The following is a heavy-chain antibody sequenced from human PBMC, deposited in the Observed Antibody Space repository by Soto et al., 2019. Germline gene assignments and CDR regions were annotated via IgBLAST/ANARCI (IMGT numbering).Heavy chain of an antibody. V-gene: IGHV3-66*01. J-gene: IGHJ1*01. CDR3: ARDLVGAKTEHFQH. Sequence: EVQLVESGGGLVQPGGSLRLSCAASGFSVSSNYMSWVRQAPGKGLEWVSVIYSGGGTYYADSVKGRFTISRDNSKNTLYLQMNSLRAEYTAVYYCARDLVGAKTEHFQHWGQGTLVTVSS. CDR1: GFSVSSNY. CDR2: IYSGGGT. D-gene: IGHD1-26*01.